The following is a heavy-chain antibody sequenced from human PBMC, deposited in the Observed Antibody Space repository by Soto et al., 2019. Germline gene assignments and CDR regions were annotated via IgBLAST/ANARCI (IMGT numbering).Heavy chain of an antibody. Sequence: TLSLTCAVSGGSISSGGYSWSWIRQPPGKGLEWIGYIYHSGDTSYTPSTSYIPSLKSRVTISVDFSKNQFSLKLSSVTAADMAVYYCARNPMIRGVIIPYFDSWGQGTLVTVS. D-gene: IGHD3-10*01. CDR3: ARNPMIRGVIIPYFDS. V-gene: IGHV4-30-2*01. CDR2: IYHSGDT. CDR1: GGSISSGGYS. J-gene: IGHJ4*02.